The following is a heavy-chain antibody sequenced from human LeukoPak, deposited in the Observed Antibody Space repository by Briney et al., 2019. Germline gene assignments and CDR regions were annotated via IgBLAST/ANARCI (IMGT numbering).Heavy chain of an antibody. V-gene: IGHV4-30-4*01. CDR2: IYFSGST. Sequence: SQSLSLTCTVPGGSLSSGDSYWGWIRQPPGKGREGVGYIYFSGSTYSNPTLQIRVTISVYTAQNTFSLNPSSFTAPGPAWHSCARNRGVICFDYWGQGNLVTAS. CDR3: ARNRGVICFDY. J-gene: IGHJ4*02. CDR1: GGSLSSGDSY. D-gene: IGHD3-10*01.